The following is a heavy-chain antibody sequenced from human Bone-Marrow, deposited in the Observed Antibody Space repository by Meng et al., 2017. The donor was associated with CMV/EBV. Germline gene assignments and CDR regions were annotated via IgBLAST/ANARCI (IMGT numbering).Heavy chain of an antibody. J-gene: IGHJ4*02. CDR3: ARVGRVVPAVPYYFDY. D-gene: IGHD2-2*01. Sequence: SVKVSCKASGGTFSSYAISWVRQAPGQGLEWMGGIIPILGIANYAQKFQGRVTITADKSTSTAYMELSSLRSEDTAVYYCARVGRVVPAVPYYFDYWGQGTLVTFSS. V-gene: IGHV1-69*10. CDR2: IIPILGIA. CDR1: GGTFSSYA.